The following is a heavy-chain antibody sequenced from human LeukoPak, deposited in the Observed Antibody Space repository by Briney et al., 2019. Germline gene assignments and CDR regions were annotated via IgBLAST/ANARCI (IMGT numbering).Heavy chain of an antibody. CDR3: ARDPPISYGSGSPTRTFDY. J-gene: IGHJ4*02. D-gene: IGHD3-10*01. CDR1: GFTFSDYY. CDR2: ISSSSSYR. Sequence: GGSLRLSCAASGFTFSDYYMSWIRQPPGKGLEWVSYISSSSSYRNYADSVKDRFTISRDNAKNSLYLQMNSLRAEDTAVYYCARDPPISYGSGSPTRTFDYWGQGTLVTVSS. V-gene: IGHV3-11*05.